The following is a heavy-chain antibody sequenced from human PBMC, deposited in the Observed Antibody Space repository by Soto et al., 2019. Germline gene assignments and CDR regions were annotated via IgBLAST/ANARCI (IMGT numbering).Heavy chain of an antibody. CDR1: GGSINDFY. V-gene: IGHV4-59*01. CDR2: IYYSGST. J-gene: IGHJ3*02. CDR3: AMKPWPFDI. Sequence: SETLSLTCTVSGGSINDFYWSWIRQPPGKGLEWIGYIYYSGSTDYNPSLKGRVTISVDTSKNQFSLKLRSVTAADTAVYYCAMKPWPFDIWGQRTMGTVAS.